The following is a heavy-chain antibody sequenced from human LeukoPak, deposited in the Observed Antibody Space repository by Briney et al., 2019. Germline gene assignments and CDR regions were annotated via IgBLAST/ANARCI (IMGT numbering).Heavy chain of an antibody. D-gene: IGHD3-10*01. CDR1: GFTFSSYA. V-gene: IGHV3-23*01. J-gene: IGHJ4*02. CDR3: AKGSGYYGSGMLTDY. Sequence: GGSLRLSCAASGFTFSSYAMSWVRQSPGKGLEWVSAISGSGGSTYYADSVKGRFTISRDNYKNTLYLQMNSLRAEDTAVYYCAKGSGYYGSGMLTDYWGQGTLVTVSS. CDR2: ISGSGGST.